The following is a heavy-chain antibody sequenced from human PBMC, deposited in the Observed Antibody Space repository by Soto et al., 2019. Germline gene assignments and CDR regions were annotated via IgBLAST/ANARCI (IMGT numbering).Heavy chain of an antibody. V-gene: IGHV1-24*01. J-gene: IGHJ5*02. D-gene: IGHD1-1*01. CDR1: GHTLAELS. CDR2: FDPGNGQK. CDR3: APEGKKGTIGSDP. Sequence: ASVKFSCKVYGHTLAELSMNWVRQAPGKGLEWMGGFDPGNGQKFYAQKFQGRVIMTWDTSTETAYVELISLRAEKTAWYCCAPEGKKGTIGSDPGGQGAQVA.